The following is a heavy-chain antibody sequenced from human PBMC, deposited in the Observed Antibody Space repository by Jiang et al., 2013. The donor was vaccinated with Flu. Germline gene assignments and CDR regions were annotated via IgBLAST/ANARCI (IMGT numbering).Heavy chain of an antibody. CDR3: AREADDSSGYYLAPPQYYFDY. J-gene: IGHJ4*02. Sequence: KVSCKASGYTFTSYAMHWVRQAPGQRLEWMGWINAGNGNTKYSQKFQGRVTITRDTSASTAYMELSSLRSEDTAVYYCAREADDSSGYYLAPPQYYFDYWGQGTLVTVSS. D-gene: IGHD3-22*01. V-gene: IGHV1-3*01. CDR1: GYTFTSYA. CDR2: INAGNGNT.